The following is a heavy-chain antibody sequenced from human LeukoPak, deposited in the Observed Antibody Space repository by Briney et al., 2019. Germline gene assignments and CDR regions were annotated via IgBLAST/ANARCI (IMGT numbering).Heavy chain of an antibody. Sequence: ASVKVSCKASGGTFSSYAIGWVRQAPGQGLEWMGAIIPIFGTANYAQKFQGRVTITADESTSTAYMELSSLRSEDTAVYYCARDLGTMVRGVTDYWGQGTLVTVSS. V-gene: IGHV1-69*13. J-gene: IGHJ4*02. CDR2: IIPIFGTA. CDR3: ARDLGTMVRGVTDY. CDR1: GGTFSSYA. D-gene: IGHD3-10*01.